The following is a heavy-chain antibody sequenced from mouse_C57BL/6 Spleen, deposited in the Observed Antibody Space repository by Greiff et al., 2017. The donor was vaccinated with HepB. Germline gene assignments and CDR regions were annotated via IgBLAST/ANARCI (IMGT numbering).Heavy chain of an antibody. Sequence: VKLMESGAELARPGASVKLSCKASGYTFPSYGISWVKQRTGQGLEWIGEIYPRSGNTYYNEKFKGKATLTADKSSSTAYMELRSLTSEDSAVYFCGLPPGAMDYWGQGTSVTVSS. CDR1: GYTFPSYG. V-gene: IGHV1-81*01. CDR3: GLPPGAMDY. J-gene: IGHJ4*01. CDR2: IYPRSGNT.